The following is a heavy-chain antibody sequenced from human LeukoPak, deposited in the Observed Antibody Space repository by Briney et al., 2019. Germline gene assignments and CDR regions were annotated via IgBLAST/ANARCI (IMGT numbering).Heavy chain of an antibody. D-gene: IGHD3-10*01. J-gene: IGHJ3*02. V-gene: IGHV4-59*01. Sequence: SETLSLTCTVSGGSISRYYWSWVRQPPGKGLEWIGYIYYSGSTNYNPSLKRRVTIPVHPSKNQFSPTLTSVTAADTAVYYFARNRKDDGSGSYRDDFDIWGQGTMVTVSS. CDR1: GGSISRYY. CDR3: ARNRKDDGSGSYRDDFDI. CDR2: IYYSGST.